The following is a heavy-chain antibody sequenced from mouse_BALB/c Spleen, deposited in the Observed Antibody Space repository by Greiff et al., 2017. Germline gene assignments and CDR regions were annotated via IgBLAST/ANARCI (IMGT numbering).Heavy chain of an antibody. CDR1: GFSLTSYG. D-gene: IGHD1-2*01. CDR3: ARTADPHSLLPFDY. V-gene: IGHV2-2*02. CDR2: IWSGGST. J-gene: IGHJ2*01. Sequence: VQLVESGPGLVQPSQSLSITCTVSGFSLTSYGVHWVRQSPGKGLEWLGVIWSGGSTDYNAAFISRLSISKDNSKSQVFFKMNSLQANDTAIYYCARTADPHSLLPFDYWGQGTTLTVSS.